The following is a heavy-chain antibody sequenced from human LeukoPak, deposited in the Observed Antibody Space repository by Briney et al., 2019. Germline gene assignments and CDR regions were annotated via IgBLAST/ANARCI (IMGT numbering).Heavy chain of an antibody. Sequence: SETLSLTCTASGGSISGFHWGWIRQPPGKGLEWIGYIYYSGSTNYNPSLKSRVTISVDTSKNQFSLKLSSVAAADTAVYYCARVIQSGSYYWFDPGGQGILVTVSS. D-gene: IGHD1-26*01. J-gene: IGHJ5*02. CDR2: IYYSGST. V-gene: IGHV4-59*08. CDR1: GGSISGFH. CDR3: ARVIQSGSYYWFDP.